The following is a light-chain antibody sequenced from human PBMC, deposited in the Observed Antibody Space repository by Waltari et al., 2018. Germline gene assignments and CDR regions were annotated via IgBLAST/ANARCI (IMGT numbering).Light chain of an antibody. Sequence: QSALTQPASVSGSPGQSITISCTGTSSDVGGYNYVSWYQQHPGKAPKLIIYDVSNRPSGVSKRFSGSKSGNTASLTISGLQSDDEANYYCSSYTDSSPWVFGGGTKLTVL. V-gene: IGLV2-14*03. J-gene: IGLJ3*02. CDR3: SSYTDSSPWV. CDR1: SSDVGGYNY. CDR2: DVS.